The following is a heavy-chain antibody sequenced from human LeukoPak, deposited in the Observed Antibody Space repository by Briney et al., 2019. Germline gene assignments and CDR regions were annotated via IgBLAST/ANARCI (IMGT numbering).Heavy chain of an antibody. V-gene: IGHV3-33*08. CDR3: ARDMEWIQLWSYYYYGMDV. Sequence: GSLRLSCSASGFTFKSYAMHWVRQAPGKGLEWVAVIWYDGSNKYYADSVKGRFTISRDNSKNTLYLQMNSLRAEDTAVYYCARDMEWIQLWSYYYYGMDVWGQGTTVTVSS. CDR2: IWYDGSNK. J-gene: IGHJ6*02. CDR1: GFTFKSYA. D-gene: IGHD5-18*01.